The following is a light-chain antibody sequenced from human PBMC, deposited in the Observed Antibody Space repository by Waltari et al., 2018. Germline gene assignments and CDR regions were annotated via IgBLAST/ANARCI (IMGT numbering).Light chain of an antibody. CDR1: QSVSSN. CDR3: QQYSNWPPEVT. Sequence: EIVMTQSPATLSVSPGESATLSCRASQSVSSNLAWYQQKPGQAPRLLIYDASSRATGIPARFSGSGSGTEFTLTISSLQSEDSVLYYCQQYSNWPPEVTFGPGTKVDIK. V-gene: IGKV3-15*01. J-gene: IGKJ3*01. CDR2: DAS.